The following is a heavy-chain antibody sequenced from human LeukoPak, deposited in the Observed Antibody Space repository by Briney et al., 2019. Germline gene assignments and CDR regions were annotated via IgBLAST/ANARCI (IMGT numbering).Heavy chain of an antibody. CDR2: ISSSGSTI. V-gene: IGHV3-11*04. CDR1: GFTFSDYY. CDR3: ARKPGAVDY. J-gene: IGHJ4*02. Sequence: GGSLRLSCAGSGFTFSDYYMSWLRQAPGKGLEWISYISSSGSTIYYADSAKGRFTISRDNAKNSLYLQMNNLRAEDTAVYYCARKPGAVDYWGQGTLVTVSS. D-gene: IGHD3-10*01.